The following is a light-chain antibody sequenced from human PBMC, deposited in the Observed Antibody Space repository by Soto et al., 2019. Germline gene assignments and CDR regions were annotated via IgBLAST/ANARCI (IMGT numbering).Light chain of an antibody. V-gene: IGKV3-20*01. Sequence: EGVLTQSPVSLSLSPGARAALSCRASQSFRGLLAWYQQKPGQAPRLLIYGASSRATGIPDRFSGSGSGTDFTLTISRLEPEDFAVYYCQAGTFGQGTRLEIK. J-gene: IGKJ5*01. CDR3: QAGT. CDR2: GAS. CDR1: QSFRGL.